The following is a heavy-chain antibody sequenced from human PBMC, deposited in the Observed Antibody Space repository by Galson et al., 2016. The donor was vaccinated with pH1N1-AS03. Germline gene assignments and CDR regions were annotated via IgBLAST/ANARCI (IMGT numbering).Heavy chain of an antibody. J-gene: IGHJ4*02. V-gene: IGHV3-11*01. CDR1: GFTFSDYY. Sequence: SLRLSCAASGFTFSDYYMSWIRQAPGKGLEWISCITSSGGSGPTIYYADSMKGRFTISRDNAKNPLYLQMNSLRADDTAVYYCARGWYDIWTGYLVDPFDYWGQGALVTVSS. CDR3: ARGWYDIWTGYLVDPFDY. D-gene: IGHD3-9*01. CDR2: ITSSGGSGPTI.